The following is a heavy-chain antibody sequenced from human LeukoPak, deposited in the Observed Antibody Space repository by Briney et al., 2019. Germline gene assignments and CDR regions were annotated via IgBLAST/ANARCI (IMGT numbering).Heavy chain of an antibody. CDR1: GGSFSGYY. J-gene: IGHJ4*02. V-gene: IGHV4-34*01. CDR3: ARHMLGGKRSFDS. Sequence: SETLSLTCGVYGGSFSGYYWSWIRQPPGKGLEWIGEINDSGSTNYNPPLKSRATISADTSKNQFSLNLSSVTAADTAVYYCARHMLGGKRSFDSWGQGTLVTVSS. D-gene: IGHD4-23*01. CDR2: INDSGST.